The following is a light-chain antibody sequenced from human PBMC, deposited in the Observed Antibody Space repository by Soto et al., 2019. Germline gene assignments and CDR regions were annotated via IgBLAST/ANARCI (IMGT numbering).Light chain of an antibody. CDR2: EVT. CDR1: SSDVGYYNR. Sequence: QSVLTQPPSVSGSPGQSVTISCTGTSSDVGYYNRVSWYQQPPGTAPKLLIYEVTNRPSGVPDRFSGSKSDNTASLTISGLQAEDEADYYCSSYSYSSTVVFGGGTKLTVL. CDR3: SSYSYSSTVV. V-gene: IGLV2-18*02. J-gene: IGLJ2*01.